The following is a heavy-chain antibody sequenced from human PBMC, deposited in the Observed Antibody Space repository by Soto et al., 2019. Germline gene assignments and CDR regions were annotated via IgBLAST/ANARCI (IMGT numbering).Heavy chain of an antibody. CDR2: TSSYNIDT. J-gene: IGHJ4*02. CDR1: GYRFETYA. Sequence: QVQLVQSGAEVKKPGASVKVSCKSSGYRFETYAMNWVRQAPGQGLEWMGWTSSYNIDTFYADKFQDRVSMTTDTSTGTAYMELRSLSSDDTAVYYCARWDDYGASDQYHFDNWGQGTLVTVSS. V-gene: IGHV1-18*01. CDR3: ARWDDYGASDQYHFDN. D-gene: IGHD4-17*01.